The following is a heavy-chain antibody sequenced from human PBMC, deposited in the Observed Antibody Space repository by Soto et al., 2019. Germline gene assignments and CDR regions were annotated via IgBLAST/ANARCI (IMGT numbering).Heavy chain of an antibody. V-gene: IGHV1-69*01. J-gene: IGHJ5*02. Sequence: QVQLVQSGAEVKKPGSSVKVSCKASGGTFSSYAISWVRQAPGQGLEWMGGIIPIFGTANYAQKFQGRVTITADESTSTAYMELSSLRSEDTAVYYCARVGPPHGYDFWSGYYRPQYNWFDPWGQGTLVTVSS. CDR1: GGTFSSYA. CDR2: IIPIFGTA. CDR3: ARVGPPHGYDFWSGYYRPQYNWFDP. D-gene: IGHD3-3*01.